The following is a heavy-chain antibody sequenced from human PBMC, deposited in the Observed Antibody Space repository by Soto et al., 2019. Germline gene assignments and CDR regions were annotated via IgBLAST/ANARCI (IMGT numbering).Heavy chain of an antibody. V-gene: IGHV4-59*01. Sequence: QVQLQESGPGLVKPSETLSLTCTVSGGSISSYYWSWIRQPPGKGLEWIGYIYYSGSTNYNPSLKSRVTISVDTSKNQFSLKLSSVTAADSAVYYCAREGLTGTLGLYYYYGMDVWSQGTTVTVSS. CDR1: GGSISSYY. D-gene: IGHD1-7*01. CDR3: AREGLTGTLGLYYYYGMDV. J-gene: IGHJ6*02. CDR2: IYYSGST.